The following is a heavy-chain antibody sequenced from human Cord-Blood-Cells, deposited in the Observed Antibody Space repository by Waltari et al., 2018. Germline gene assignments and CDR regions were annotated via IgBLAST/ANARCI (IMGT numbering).Heavy chain of an antibody. CDR1: GCTSSSYP. CDR3: ARRSPKDYYDSSGYY. V-gene: IGHV1-69*01. Sequence: VQLGQSGAEVKKPGSSVKVACKASGCTSSSYPTRWWRHAPGQGLEWMGGIIPIFGTANYAQKFQGRVTITADESTSTAYMELSSLRSEDTAVYYCARRSPKDYYDSSGYYWGQGTLVTVSS. CDR2: IIPIFGTA. D-gene: IGHD3-22*01. J-gene: IGHJ4*02.